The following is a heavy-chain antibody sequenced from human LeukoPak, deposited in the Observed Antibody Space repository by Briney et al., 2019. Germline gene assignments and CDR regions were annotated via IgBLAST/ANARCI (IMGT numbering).Heavy chain of an antibody. CDR1: GYTFTGYY. D-gene: IGHD4-17*01. CDR2: INPNSGGT. V-gene: IGHV1-2*02. Sequence: ASVKVSCKASGYTFTGYYMHWVRQAPGQGLEWMGWINPNSGGTNYAQKFQGRVTMTRDTSISTAYMELSRLRSDDTAVYYCARDVSDDYGEYEAYFDYWGQGTLVTVSS. J-gene: IGHJ4*02. CDR3: ARDVSDDYGEYEAYFDY.